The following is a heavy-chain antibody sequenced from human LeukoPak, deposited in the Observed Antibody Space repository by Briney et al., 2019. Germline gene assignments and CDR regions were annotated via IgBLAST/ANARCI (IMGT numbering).Heavy chain of an antibody. J-gene: IGHJ6*03. D-gene: IGHD5-12*01. CDR1: RFTFSDYS. Sequence: GGSLRLSCAASRFTFSDYSMNWVRQAPGKGLEWVSTISSSGSSIFYAASVKGRFIISRDNAKNSLSLQMSGLRAEDTALYYCAREVATVDYYYYMDVWGKGATVTVSS. CDR2: ISSSGSSI. V-gene: IGHV3-21*04. CDR3: AREVATVDYYYYMDV.